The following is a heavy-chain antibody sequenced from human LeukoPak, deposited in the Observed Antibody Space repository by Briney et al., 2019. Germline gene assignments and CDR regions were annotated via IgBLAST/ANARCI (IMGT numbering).Heavy chain of an antibody. D-gene: IGHD6-19*01. CDR1: GFTFSNSA. J-gene: IGHJ4*01. V-gene: IGHV3-23*01. Sequence: GGSLRLSCAAAGFTFSNSAMSWVRQAPGKGLKWVSTLSGSGITTYYADSVKCRFTISRDNSKNTLYLQMNSLRAEDTAVHYCAKGIYSSGWSYFDYWGHGTLVTVSS. CDR3: AKGIYSSGWSYFDY. CDR2: LSGSGITT.